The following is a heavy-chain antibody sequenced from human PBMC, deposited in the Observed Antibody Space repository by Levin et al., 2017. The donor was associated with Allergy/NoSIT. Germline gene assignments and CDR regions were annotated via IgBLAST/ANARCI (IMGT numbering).Heavy chain of an antibody. CDR1: GFTFSSYA. CDR3: AGGTTGQIDY. D-gene: IGHD1-1*01. J-gene: IGHJ4*02. V-gene: IGHV3-23*01. Sequence: LSLTCAASGFTFSSYAMSWVRQAPGKGLEWVSAISGSGGSTYYADSVKGRFTISRDNSKNTLYLQMNSLRAEDTAVYYCAGGTTGQIDYWGQGTLVTVSS. CDR2: ISGSGGST.